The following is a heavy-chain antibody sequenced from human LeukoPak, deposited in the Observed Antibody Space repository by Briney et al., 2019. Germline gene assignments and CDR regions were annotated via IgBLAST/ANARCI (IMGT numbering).Heavy chain of an antibody. Sequence: GASVKVSCKASGYTFTSYGISWVRQAPGQGLERMGWINPNSGGTNYAQKFQGRVTMTRDTSISTAYMELSRLRSDDTAVYYCARDLFNKGYYYDSSGYSDYWGQGTLVTVSS. CDR2: INPNSGGT. CDR1: GYTFTSYG. V-gene: IGHV1-2*02. CDR3: ARDLFNKGYYYDSSGYSDY. D-gene: IGHD3-22*01. J-gene: IGHJ4*02.